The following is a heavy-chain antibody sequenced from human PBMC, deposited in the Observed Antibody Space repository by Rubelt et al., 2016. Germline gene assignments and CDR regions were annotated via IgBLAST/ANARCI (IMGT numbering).Heavy chain of an antibody. CDR1: GFSFGSHW. V-gene: IGHV3-7*01. CDR3: ARVHSYGDYDGFAY. J-gene: IGHJ4*02. Sequence: GGSLRLSCVGSGFSFGSHWMSWVRQAPGKGLEWVASIKQLGSEKHYVDSVRARFTISRDDARSSLFLQMNSLRADDTAVYYCARVHSYGDYDGFAYWGQGTLVIVSS. CDR2: IKQLGSEK. D-gene: IGHD4-17*01.